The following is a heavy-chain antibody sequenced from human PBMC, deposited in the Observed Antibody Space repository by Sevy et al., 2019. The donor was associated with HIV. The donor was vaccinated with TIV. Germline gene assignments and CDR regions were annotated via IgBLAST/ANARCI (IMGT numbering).Heavy chain of an antibody. V-gene: IGHV3-7*01. CDR2: INQDGSEK. CDR1: GFTFRSYW. J-gene: IGHJ4*02. Sequence: GGSLRLSCVASGFTFRSYWMNWFRQAPGKGLEWVANINQDGSEKFYLDSVKGRFTISRDNAKNSVFLQMDSLRAEDTAVYYCARSLDYWGQGSLVTVSS. CDR3: ARSLDY.